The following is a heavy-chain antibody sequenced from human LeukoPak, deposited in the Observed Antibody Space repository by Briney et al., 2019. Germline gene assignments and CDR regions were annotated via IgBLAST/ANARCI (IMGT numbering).Heavy chain of an antibody. D-gene: IGHD2-2*02. J-gene: IGHJ4*02. CDR3: ARADIVVVPAAIMAGFFDY. Sequence: GRSLRLSCAASGFTFSSYAMHWVRQAPGKGLEWVADISYDGSNKYYANSVKGRFTISRDNSKNTLYLQMNSLRAEDTAVYYCARADIVVVPAAIMAGFFDYWGQGTLVTVSS. CDR2: ISYDGSNK. CDR1: GFTFSSYA. V-gene: IGHV3-30*04.